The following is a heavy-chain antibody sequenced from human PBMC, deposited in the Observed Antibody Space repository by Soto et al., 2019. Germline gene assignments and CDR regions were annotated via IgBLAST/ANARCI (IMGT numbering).Heavy chain of an antibody. V-gene: IGHV3-7*01. CDR1: GFTFSSYW. CDR2: IKQDGSEK. Sequence: GGSLRLSCAASGFTFSSYWMSWVRQAPGKGLEWVANIKQDGSEKYYVDSVKGRFTISRDNAKNSLYLQMNSLRAEDTAVYYSASSRYFDWLYFDYWGQGTLVTVSS. D-gene: IGHD3-9*01. J-gene: IGHJ4*02. CDR3: ASSRYFDWLYFDY.